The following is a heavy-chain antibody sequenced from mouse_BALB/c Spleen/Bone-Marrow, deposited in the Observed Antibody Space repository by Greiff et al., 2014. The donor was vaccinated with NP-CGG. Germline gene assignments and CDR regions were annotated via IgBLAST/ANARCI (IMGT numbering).Heavy chain of an antibody. D-gene: IGHD1-1*01. Sequence: VQLQQSGGGLVQPGGSLKLSCAASGFDFSRYWMSWVRQAPGKGLEWIGEINPDSSTINYTPSLKDKFIISRDNAENTLYLQMSKVRSEDTALYYCARLGYYGSSDYWGQGTTLTVSS. CDR3: ARLGYYGSSDY. CDR2: INPDSSTI. V-gene: IGHV4-1*02. CDR1: GFDFSRYW. J-gene: IGHJ2*01.